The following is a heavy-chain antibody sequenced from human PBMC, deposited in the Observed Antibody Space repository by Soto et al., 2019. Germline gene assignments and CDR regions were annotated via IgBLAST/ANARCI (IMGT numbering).Heavy chain of an antibody. CDR2: IYSDGST. J-gene: IGHJ3*02. CDR1: GFTVSSNY. V-gene: IGHV3-53*01. D-gene: IGHD3-22*01. Sequence: EVQLVESGGGLIQPGGSLRLSCAASGFTVSSNYMNWVRQAPGKGLEWVSVIYSDGSTYYADSVKGRFTISGDNSKNTLYRQMNSLRAEDTAVYYCARNYDSTAGGAFDIWGQGTMVTVSS. CDR3: ARNYDSTAGGAFDI.